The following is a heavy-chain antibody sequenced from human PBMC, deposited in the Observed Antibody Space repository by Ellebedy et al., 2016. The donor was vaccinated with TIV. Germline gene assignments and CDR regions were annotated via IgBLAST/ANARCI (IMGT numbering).Heavy chain of an antibody. D-gene: IGHD5-18*01. Sequence: MPGGSLRLSCSVSGDSISNYSWGWIRQPPGKGLEWIAYISYSASADYNPSLKSRVTISMNTSKNQFSLKLSSVTAADTAVYYCARHRRNNYGYFAAPREYYFESWGQGTLVTVSS. V-gene: IGHV4-59*08. CDR1: GDSISNYS. CDR3: ARHRRNNYGYFAAPREYYFES. J-gene: IGHJ4*02. CDR2: ISYSASA.